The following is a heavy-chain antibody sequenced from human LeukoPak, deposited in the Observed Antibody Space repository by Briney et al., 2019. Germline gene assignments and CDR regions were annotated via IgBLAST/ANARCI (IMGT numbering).Heavy chain of an antibody. J-gene: IGHJ4*02. CDR3: ARGGFRRVEPDY. Sequence: SETLSLTCAVSGYSITSGYDWGWIRQPPGEGLEWIGNIYHTGNTYYNPSRKSRVTISVDTSKNQFSLRLNSLAAADTDVYYCARGGFRRVEPDYWGQGTLVTVSS. CDR1: GYSITSGYD. CDR2: IYHTGNT. D-gene: IGHD3-16*01. V-gene: IGHV4-38-2*01.